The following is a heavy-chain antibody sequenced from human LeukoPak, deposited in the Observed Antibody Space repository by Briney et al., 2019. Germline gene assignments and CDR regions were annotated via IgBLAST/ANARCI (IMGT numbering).Heavy chain of an antibody. CDR2: IKRQTEGWAK. CDR1: GFSFSDAW. Sequence: PGGSLRLSCAGTGFSFSDAWLNWVRQTPEKGPEWLARIKRQTEGWAKDYAAPVKGRFTISRDDSKSTVYLQMNSLEIEDTAVYFCSRNADHDWWGQGTLVTVSS. J-gene: IGHJ4*02. V-gene: IGHV3-15*01. D-gene: IGHD1-14*01. CDR3: SRNADHDW.